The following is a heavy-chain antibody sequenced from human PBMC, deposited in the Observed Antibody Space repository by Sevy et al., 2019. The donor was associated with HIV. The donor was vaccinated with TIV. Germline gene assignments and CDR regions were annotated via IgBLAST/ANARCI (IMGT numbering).Heavy chain of an antibody. Sequence: ASVKVSCKASGYTFTSYYMHWVRQAPGQGLEWMGIINPSGGSTSYAQKFQGRVTMTRDTSTSTVYMELSSLRSEDTAVYYRARAFEARQPIDYWGQGTLVTVSS. CDR2: INPSGGST. CDR3: ARAFEARQPIDY. CDR1: GYTFTSYY. D-gene: IGHD1-1*01. V-gene: IGHV1-46*01. J-gene: IGHJ4*02.